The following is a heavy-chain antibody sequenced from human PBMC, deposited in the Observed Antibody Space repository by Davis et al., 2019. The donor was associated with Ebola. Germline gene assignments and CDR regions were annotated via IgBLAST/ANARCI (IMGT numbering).Heavy chain of an antibody. CDR1: GFTFDDYA. J-gene: IGHJ3*02. CDR2: ISGDGGST. CDR3: AKLPTPIVVVHRGGGTNDAFDI. V-gene: IGHV3-43*02. Sequence: PGGSLRLSCAASGFTFDDYAMHWVRQAPGKGLEWVSLISGDGGSTYYADSVKGRFTISRDNSKNSLYLQMNSLRTEDTALYYCAKLPTPIVVVHRGGGTNDAFDIWGQGTMVTVSS. D-gene: IGHD3-22*01.